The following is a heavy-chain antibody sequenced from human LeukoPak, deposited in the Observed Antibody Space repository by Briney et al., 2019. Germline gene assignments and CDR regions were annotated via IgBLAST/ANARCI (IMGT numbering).Heavy chain of an antibody. V-gene: IGHV3-21*01. CDR3: ARDYSGGTEPFDY. J-gene: IGHJ4*02. Sequence: GGSLRLSCAASGFTFSSYSMNWVRQAPGKGLEWDSSISSSSSYIYYADSVKGRFTISRDNAKNSLYLQMNSLRAEDTAVYYCARDYSGGTEPFDYWGQGTLVTVSS. D-gene: IGHD2-15*01. CDR2: ISSSSSYI. CDR1: GFTFSSYS.